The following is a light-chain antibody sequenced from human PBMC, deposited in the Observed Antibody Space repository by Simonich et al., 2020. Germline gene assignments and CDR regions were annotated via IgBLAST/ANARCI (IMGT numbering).Light chain of an antibody. CDR3: QQYNNWPPGT. CDR2: GAS. J-gene: IGKJ2*01. V-gene: IGKV3-15*01. CDR1: QSVSSN. Sequence: EIVMTQSPATLSVSPGERATIPCRASQSVSSNLAWYQQKPGQAPRLLIYGASTRATGIPARFSGSGSGTEFTLTISSMQSEDFAVYYWQQYNNWPPGTFGQGTKLEIK.